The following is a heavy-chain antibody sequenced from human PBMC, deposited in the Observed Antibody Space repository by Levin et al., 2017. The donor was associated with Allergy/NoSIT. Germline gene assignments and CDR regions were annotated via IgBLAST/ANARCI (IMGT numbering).Heavy chain of an antibody. CDR1: GFTFSSYN. CDR3: TRRLEA. V-gene: IGHV3-48*02. CDR2: ISSSSSTI. J-gene: IGHJ5*02. Sequence: AGGSLRLSCAASGFTFSSYNMNWVRQAPGKGLEWISYISSSSSTIYYADSVKGRFSISRDNAKNSLYLQMNSLRNDDTAVYYCTRRLEAWGQGTLVTVSS.